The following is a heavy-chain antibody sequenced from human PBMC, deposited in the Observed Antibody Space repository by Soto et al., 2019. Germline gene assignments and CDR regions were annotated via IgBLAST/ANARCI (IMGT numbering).Heavy chain of an antibody. Sequence: EVQLVESGGGLVQPGGSLRLSCAASGFTFSTYSMNWVRQAPGKGLEWVSYISRGSSIIYYGDSVKGRFTISRDNAENSLYLPMNSLRAEDTAVYYWARGLEFGELCGWFHPLGQGTLGTVSS. D-gene: IGHD3-10*01. CDR3: ARGLEFGELCGWFHP. CDR1: GFTFSTYS. CDR2: ISRGSSII. V-gene: IGHV3-48*01. J-gene: IGHJ5*02.